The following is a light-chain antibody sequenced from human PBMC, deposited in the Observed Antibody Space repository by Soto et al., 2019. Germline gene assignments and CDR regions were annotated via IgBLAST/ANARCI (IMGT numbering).Light chain of an antibody. V-gene: IGKV1-5*03. CDR1: QSISNW. J-gene: IGKJ1*01. Sequence: DIQMTQSPSTLSASVGDRVTITCRASQSISNWLAWYQQKPGKAPKLLIYKASSLESGVPSRFSGSGTGTEFTLTISSLQPEDFATYYCQQYKSYRTFGQGTKVEIK. CDR2: KAS. CDR3: QQYKSYRT.